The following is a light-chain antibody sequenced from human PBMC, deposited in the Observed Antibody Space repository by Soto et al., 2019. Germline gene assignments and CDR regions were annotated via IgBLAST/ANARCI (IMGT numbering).Light chain of an antibody. CDR2: EGS. CDR3: CSFARGSTLV. CDR1: SSDVGSYNL. J-gene: IGLJ3*02. V-gene: IGLV2-23*01. Sequence: QSVLTQPASVSGSPGQSITISCTGTSSDVGSYNLVSWYQQHPGNAPKLMIYEGSKRPSGVSNRFFGSKPGNTASLTISGLQSEDEADYYCCSFARGSTLVFGRGTKVTVL.